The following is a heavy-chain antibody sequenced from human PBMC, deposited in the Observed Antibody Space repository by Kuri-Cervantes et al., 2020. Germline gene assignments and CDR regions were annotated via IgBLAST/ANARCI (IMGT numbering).Heavy chain of an antibody. D-gene: IGHD3-22*01. CDR3: ARGMYYYDSSGYYLGPSVAPDAFDI. V-gene: IGHV1-3*01. CDR2: INAGNGNT. J-gene: IGHJ3*02. Sequence: ASVQVSCKASGYTFTSYAMHWVRQAPGQRLEWMGWINAGNGNTKYSQKFQGRVTITRDTSASTAYMELSSLRSEDTAVYYCARGMYYYDSSGYYLGPSVAPDAFDIWGQGTMVTVSS. CDR1: GYTFTSYA.